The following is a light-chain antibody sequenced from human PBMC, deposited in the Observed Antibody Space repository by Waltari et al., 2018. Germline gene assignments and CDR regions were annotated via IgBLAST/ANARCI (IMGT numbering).Light chain of an antibody. CDR3: QQYKSYKT. V-gene: IGKV1-13*02. J-gene: IGKJ1*01. Sequence: AIQLTQSPSTLYASVGDRVIITCRASQGVNSRLAWYQQKVGEPPRLLIYEASKLESGVPRRFRGSGSGTEFPIIINSLQPDDFATYYCQQYKSYKTFGQGTRVEIK. CDR2: EAS. CDR1: QGVNSR.